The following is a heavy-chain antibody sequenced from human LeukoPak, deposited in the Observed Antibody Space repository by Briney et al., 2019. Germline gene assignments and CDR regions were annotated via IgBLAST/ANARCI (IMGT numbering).Heavy chain of an antibody. J-gene: IGHJ4*02. CDR2: INPKSGGT. Sequence: ASVKVSCKASGYSFTGHYMHWVRQAPGQGLEWMGWINPKSGGTNYAQKFQGRVTMTRDTSISTAYMELSRLRSDDTAVYYCAREAVAGSFDYWGQGTLVTVSS. CDR3: AREAVAGSFDY. V-gene: IGHV1-2*02. D-gene: IGHD6-19*01. CDR1: GYSFTGHY.